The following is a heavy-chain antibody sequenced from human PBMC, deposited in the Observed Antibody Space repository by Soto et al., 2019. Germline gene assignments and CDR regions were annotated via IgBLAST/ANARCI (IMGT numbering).Heavy chain of an antibody. CDR2: ISAYNGNT. CDR3: ERDRVSALTTVTPYGYFDL. V-gene: IGHV1-18*01. CDR1: GYTFTSYG. Sequence: QVQLVQSGAEVKKPGASVKVSCKASGYTFTSYGISWVRQAPGQGLEWMGWISAYNGNTNYAQKLQGRVTMTTDTSTRTAYMELRRLRSDDTAVSYCERDRVSALTTVTPYGYFDLWGRGTLVTVSS. J-gene: IGHJ2*01. D-gene: IGHD4-17*01.